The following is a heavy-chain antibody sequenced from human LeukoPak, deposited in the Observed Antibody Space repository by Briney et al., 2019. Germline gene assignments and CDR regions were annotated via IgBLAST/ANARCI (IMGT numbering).Heavy chain of an antibody. J-gene: IGHJ4*01. V-gene: IGHV3-11*01. D-gene: IGHD3-22*01. CDR3: ARVTYYYDSSGYHENLNQFDY. Sequence: GGSLRLSCAASGFTFSDYYMSWIRQAPGKGLEWVSYISISGSTIYYADSVKGRFTISRDNAKNSLYLQMNNLRAEDTAVYYCARVTYYYDSSGYHENLNQFDYWGQGTLVTVSS. CDR2: ISISGSTI. CDR1: GFTFSDYY.